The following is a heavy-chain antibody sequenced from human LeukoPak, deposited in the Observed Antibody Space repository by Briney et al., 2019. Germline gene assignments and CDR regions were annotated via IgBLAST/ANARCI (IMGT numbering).Heavy chain of an antibody. D-gene: IGHD3-22*01. Sequence: HGESLKISCKGSGYSFTTYWIGWVRQMPGKGLEWMGIINPGDSDTRYSPSFQGQVTISADKSISTAYLLWSSLKASDTAMYYCARHPITRYYDSSGYSAAGPDYWGQGTLVTVSS. CDR1: GYSFTTYW. CDR2: INPGDSDT. V-gene: IGHV5-51*01. CDR3: ARHPITRYYDSSGYSAAGPDY. J-gene: IGHJ4*02.